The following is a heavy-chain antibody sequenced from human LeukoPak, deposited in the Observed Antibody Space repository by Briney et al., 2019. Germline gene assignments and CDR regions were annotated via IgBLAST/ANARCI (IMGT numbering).Heavy chain of an antibody. CDR1: GGTFSSYA. V-gene: IGHV1-69*06. J-gene: IGHJ6*03. Sequence: PAASVKVSCKASGGTFSSYAISWVRQAPGQGLEWMGRIIPIFGTANYAQKFQGRVTITADKSTSTAYMELSSLRSEDTAVYYCARDRALYADQYYYYYYMDVWGKGTTVTVSS. CDR2: IIPIFGTA. D-gene: IGHD4-17*01. CDR3: ARDRALYADQYYYYYYMDV.